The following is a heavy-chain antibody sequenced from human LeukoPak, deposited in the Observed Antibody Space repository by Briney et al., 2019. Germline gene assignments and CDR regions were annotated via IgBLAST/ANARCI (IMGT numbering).Heavy chain of an antibody. D-gene: IGHD2-15*01. CDR1: GGSISSYY. CDR3: ARLPVGWFDP. V-gene: IGHV4-59*08. Sequence: PSETLSLTCTVSGGSISSYYWSWNRQPPGKGLEWIGYIYYSGSTNYNPSLKSRVTISVDTSKNQFSLKLSSVTAADTAVYYCARLPVGWFDPWGQGTLVTVSS. J-gene: IGHJ5*02. CDR2: IYYSGST.